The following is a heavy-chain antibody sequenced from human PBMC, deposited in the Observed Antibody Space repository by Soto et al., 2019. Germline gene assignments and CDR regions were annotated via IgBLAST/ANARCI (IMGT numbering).Heavy chain of an antibody. CDR1: GGSISSYY. CDR2: IYYSGST. J-gene: IGHJ6*02. D-gene: IGHD3-10*01. CDR3: ARDYYGSGSYYRHGMDV. Sequence: QVQLQESGPGLVKPSETLSLTCTVSGGSISSYYWSWIRQPPGKGLEWIGYIYYSGSTNYNPSLRSRVTISVDTSKNQFSLKLSSVTAADTAVYYCARDYYGSGSYYRHGMDVWGQGTTVTVSS. V-gene: IGHV4-59*01.